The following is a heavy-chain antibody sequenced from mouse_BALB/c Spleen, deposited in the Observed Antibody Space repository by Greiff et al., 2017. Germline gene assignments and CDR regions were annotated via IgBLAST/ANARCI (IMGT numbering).Heavy chain of an antibody. V-gene: IGHV2-9*02. CDR1: GFSLTSYG. CDR3: ARVFSGYGPWFAY. Sequence: VMLVESGPGLVAPSQSLSITCTVSGFSLTSYGVHWVRQPPGKGLEWLGVIWAGGSTNYNSALMSRLSISKDNSKSQVFLKMNSLQTDDTAMYYCARVFSGYGPWFAYWGQGTLVTVSA. J-gene: IGHJ3*01. CDR2: IWAGGST. D-gene: IGHD2-2*01.